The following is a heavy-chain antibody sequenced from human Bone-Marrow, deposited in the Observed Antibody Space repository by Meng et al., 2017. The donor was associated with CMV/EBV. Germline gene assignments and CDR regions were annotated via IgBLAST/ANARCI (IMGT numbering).Heavy chain of an antibody. V-gene: IGHV3-72*01. Sequence: GESLKISCAASGFTFSDHYMDWVRQAPGKGLEWVGRTRNKANSYTTEYAASVKGRFIVSRDESKNSLYLQMNSLKTEDTAVYYCARGCSRTSCYTGDYWGQGTLVTVSS. J-gene: IGHJ4*02. CDR1: GFTFSDHY. CDR2: TRNKANSYTT. D-gene: IGHD2-2*02. CDR3: ARGCSRTSCYTGDY.